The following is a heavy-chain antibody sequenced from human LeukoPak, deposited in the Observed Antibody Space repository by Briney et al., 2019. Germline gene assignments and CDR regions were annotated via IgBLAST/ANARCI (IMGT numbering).Heavy chain of an antibody. Sequence: GASVKVSCKASGYTFTGHYIQWMRQVPGQGLEWMGWINPNNGVTKFAQKFQGRVTMTSDSSINTAYMELSSLTSDDTVIYYCARPHNGFWSGSFSNWFEFWGQGTLVTVSS. J-gene: IGHJ5*01. V-gene: IGHV1-2*02. CDR3: ARPHNGFWSGSFSNWFEF. D-gene: IGHD3-3*01. CDR1: GYTFTGHY. CDR2: INPNNGVT.